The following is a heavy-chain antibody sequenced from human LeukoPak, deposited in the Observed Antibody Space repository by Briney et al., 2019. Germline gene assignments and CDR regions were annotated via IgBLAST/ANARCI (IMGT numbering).Heavy chain of an antibody. CDR3: ARDKKSGSYYNVDWFDP. V-gene: IGHV3-33*01. CDR2: IWYDGSNK. J-gene: IGHJ5*02. CDR1: GFTFSSYG. D-gene: IGHD3-10*01. Sequence: GGSLRLSCAASGFTFSSYGMHWVRQAPGKGLEWVAVIWYDGSNKYYADSVKGRFTISRVNSKSTLYLQMNSLRAEDTAVYYCARDKKSGSYYNVDWFDPWGQGTLVTVSS.